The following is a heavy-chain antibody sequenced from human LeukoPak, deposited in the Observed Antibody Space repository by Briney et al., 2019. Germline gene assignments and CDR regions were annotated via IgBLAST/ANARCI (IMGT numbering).Heavy chain of an antibody. D-gene: IGHD3-10*02. J-gene: IGHJ6*04. V-gene: IGHV3-48*03. Sequence: GESLRLSCAASGFTFSSYEMNWVRQAPGKGLGWASYISSSGSTIYYADSVKGRFTISRDNAKNSLYLQMNSLRAEDTAVYYCAELGITMIGGVWGKGTTVTISS. CDR1: GFTFSSYE. CDR2: ISSSGSTI. CDR3: AELGITMIGGV.